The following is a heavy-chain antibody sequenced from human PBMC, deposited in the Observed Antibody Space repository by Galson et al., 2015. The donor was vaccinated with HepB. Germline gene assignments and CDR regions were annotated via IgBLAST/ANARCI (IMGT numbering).Heavy chain of an antibody. CDR3: AKGAYWYFDL. V-gene: IGHV6-1*01. CDR1: GDSVSNNSVV. J-gene: IGHJ2*01. CDR2: TYYRSKGFN. Sequence: CAISGDSVSNNSVVWNWIRQFPSRGLEWLGRTYYRSKGFNDYAPAVKGRITVNPDTSNNQFPLQLNSVTPEDTAVYYCAKGAYWYFDLWGRGTLVTVSS.